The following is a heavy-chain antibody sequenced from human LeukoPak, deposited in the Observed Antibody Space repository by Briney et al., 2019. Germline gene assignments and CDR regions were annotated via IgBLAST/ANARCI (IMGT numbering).Heavy chain of an antibody. V-gene: IGHV4-39*07. J-gene: IGHJ4*02. CDR1: GGSISSSSYY. Sequence: SETLSLTCTVSGGSISSSSYYWGWIRQPPGKGLEWIGSIYYSGSTYYNPSLKSRVTISVDTSKNQFSLKLSSVTAADTAVYYCARGYSSSWYDYGGQGTLVTVSS. CDR3: ARGYSSSWYDY. D-gene: IGHD6-13*01. CDR2: IYYSGST.